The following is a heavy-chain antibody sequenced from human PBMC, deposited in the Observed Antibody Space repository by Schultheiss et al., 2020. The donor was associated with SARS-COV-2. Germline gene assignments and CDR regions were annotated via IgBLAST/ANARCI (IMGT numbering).Heavy chain of an antibody. V-gene: IGHV4-59*12. Sequence: SQTLSLTCAVSVGSISSYYWSWIRQPPGKGLEWIGYIYYTGSTYYNPSLKSRVTISVDTSKNQFSLTLNSVTAADTAVYFCARLRRISAAGIKSWFDPWGQGMLVTVSS. J-gene: IGHJ5*02. CDR1: VGSISSYY. CDR3: ARLRRISAAGIKSWFDP. CDR2: IYYTGST. D-gene: IGHD6-13*01.